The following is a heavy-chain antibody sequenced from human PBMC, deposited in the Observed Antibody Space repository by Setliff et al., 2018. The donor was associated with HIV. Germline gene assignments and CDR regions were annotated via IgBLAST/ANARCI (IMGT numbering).Heavy chain of an antibody. J-gene: IGHJ4*02. CDR1: GVTISSHF. Sequence: SETLSLTCSVSGVTISSHFWTWIRQPAGKGLEWIGEINHNKSSDYNPSLKSRVTMSVDTSKNQFSLKVKSVTAADTAVYYCARQKKSSSWSPNDYWGQGTLVTVSS. CDR3: ARQKKSSSWSPNDY. V-gene: IGHV4-34*01. CDR2: INHNKSS. D-gene: IGHD2-2*01.